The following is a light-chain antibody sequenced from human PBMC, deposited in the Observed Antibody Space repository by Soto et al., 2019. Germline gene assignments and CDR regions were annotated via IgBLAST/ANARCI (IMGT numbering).Light chain of an antibody. CDR3: QQSYNVPFT. J-gene: IGKJ3*01. CDR1: QTISNY. CDR2: GSS. V-gene: IGKV1-39*01. Sequence: DIQMTQSPASLAASLGDRITISCRASQTISNYLNWYHQKPGEAPKIQIYGSSTLQSGVPSTFSGSGSGTEFTLSIISLQPEDCGTYYCQQSYNVPFTFGPGTKVDVK.